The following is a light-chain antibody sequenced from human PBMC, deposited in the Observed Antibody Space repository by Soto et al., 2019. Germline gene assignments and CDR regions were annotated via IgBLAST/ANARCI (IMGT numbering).Light chain of an antibody. CDR1: STDIGRYDY. J-gene: IGLJ1*01. CDR2: EVN. CDR3: SSYSSSTAYL. V-gene: IGLV2-14*01. Sequence: QSALTQPASVSGSPGQSITISCTGTSTDIGRYDYVSWYQLHPGKAPKLMVFEVNYRPSGVSYRFSGSKSGNTASLTISGLQAEDEADYFCSSYSSSTAYLFGTGTKLTVL.